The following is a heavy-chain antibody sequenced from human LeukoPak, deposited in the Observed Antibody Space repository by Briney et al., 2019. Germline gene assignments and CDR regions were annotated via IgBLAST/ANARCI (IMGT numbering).Heavy chain of an antibody. V-gene: IGHV3-33*01. CDR1: GFTFSSYG. CDR3: ARDPRSRYYYDSSGYLGY. J-gene: IGHJ4*02. CDR2: IWYDGSNK. D-gene: IGHD3-22*01. Sequence: PGGSLRLSCAASGFTFSSYGMHWVRQAPGKGLEWVAVIWYDGSNKYYADSVKGRFTISRDNSKNTLCLQMNSLRAEDTAVYYCARDPRSRYYYDSSGYLGYWGQGTLVTVSS.